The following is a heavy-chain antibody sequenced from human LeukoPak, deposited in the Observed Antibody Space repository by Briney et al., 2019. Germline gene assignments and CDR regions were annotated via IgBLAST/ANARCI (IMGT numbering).Heavy chain of an antibody. V-gene: IGHV1-2*06. CDR1: GYTFTGYY. CDR3: ARGEDPPLYGDYETDPAGY. CDR2: INPNSGGT. Sequence: GASVKVSCKASGYTFTGYYMHWVRQAPVQGLEWMGRINPNSGGTNYAQKFQGRVTMTRDTSISTAYMELSRLRSDDTAVYYCARGEDPPLYGDYETDPAGYWGQGTLVTVSS. J-gene: IGHJ4*02. D-gene: IGHD4-17*01.